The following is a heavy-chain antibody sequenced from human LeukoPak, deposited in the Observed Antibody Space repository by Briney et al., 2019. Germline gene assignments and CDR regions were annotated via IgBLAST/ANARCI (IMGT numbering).Heavy chain of an antibody. J-gene: IGHJ4*02. V-gene: IGHV7-4-1*02. D-gene: IGHD3-3*01. CDR1: GYTFTKYA. CDR2: INTNTGNP. Sequence: EASVKVSCKASGYTFTKYAMNWVRQAPGQGLEWMGWINTNTGNPTYAQGFTGRFVFSLDTSLSTAYLEINNLKAEDTAVYFCARTWSPFHVWGQGTLVTVSS. CDR3: ARTWSPFHV.